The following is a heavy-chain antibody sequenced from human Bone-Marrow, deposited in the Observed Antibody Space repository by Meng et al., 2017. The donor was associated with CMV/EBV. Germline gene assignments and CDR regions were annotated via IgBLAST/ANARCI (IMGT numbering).Heavy chain of an antibody. CDR1: GFTFSSYS. CDR3: ARVTRRQGEGGYCSSTSCYRSEGWFDP. CDR2: IYYSGST. V-gene: IGHV4-39*07. D-gene: IGHD2-2*02. Sequence: GSLRLSCAASGFTFSSYSMNWVRQAPGKGLEWIGSIYYSGSTYYNPSLKSRVTISVDTSKNQFSLKLSSVTAADTAVYYCARVTRRQGEGGYCSSTSCYRSEGWFDPWGQGTLVPVSS. J-gene: IGHJ5*02.